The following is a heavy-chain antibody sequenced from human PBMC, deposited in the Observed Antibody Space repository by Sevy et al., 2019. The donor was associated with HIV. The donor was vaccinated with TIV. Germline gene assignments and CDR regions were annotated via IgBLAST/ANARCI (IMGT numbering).Heavy chain of an antibody. Sequence: GGSLRLSCVASGLTFYSYAMSWVRQAPGKGLEWVSGVSGSGASTFYADSVKGRFTISRDNSKNTLHPQMNSLRAEDTAVYYCVKVKWGVGATGGDFDSWGQGALVTVSS. CDR1: GLTFYSYA. CDR3: VKVKWGVGATGGDFDS. CDR2: VSGSGAST. V-gene: IGHV3-23*01. D-gene: IGHD1-26*01. J-gene: IGHJ4*02.